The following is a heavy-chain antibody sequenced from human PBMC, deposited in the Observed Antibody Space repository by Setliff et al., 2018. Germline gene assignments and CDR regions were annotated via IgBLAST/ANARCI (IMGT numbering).Heavy chain of an antibody. CDR1: GFTFVNYW. V-gene: IGHV3-74*01. CDR2: VNSDGSST. D-gene: IGHD2-2*01. CDR3: ARAHSSTLSVHDY. Sequence: GGSLRLSCAASGFTFVNYWMHWVRQAPGKGLVWVSRVNSDGSSTIYADSVKGRFTISRDTAENTLYLQMNSLRAEDTAVYYCARAHSSTLSVHDYWGQGTLVT. J-gene: IGHJ4*02.